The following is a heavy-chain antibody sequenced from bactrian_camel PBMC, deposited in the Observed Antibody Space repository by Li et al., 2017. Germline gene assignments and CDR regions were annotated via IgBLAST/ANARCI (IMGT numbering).Heavy chain of an antibody. D-gene: IGHD2*01. CDR3: AAEGPNGGTFYKFGGIRVGFAY. CDR1: GSMISRCG. V-gene: IGHV3S55*01. J-gene: IGHJ6*01. CDR2: IRFDGTT. Sequence: HVQLVESGGGSVQAGGALKLSCAASGSMISRCGMTWYRQAPGEERDLVSSIRFDGTTTYGDSVKGRFTISQDNAKNTLYLQMNSLKPEDSGMYICAAEGPNGGTFYKFGGIRVGFAYWGQGTQVTVS.